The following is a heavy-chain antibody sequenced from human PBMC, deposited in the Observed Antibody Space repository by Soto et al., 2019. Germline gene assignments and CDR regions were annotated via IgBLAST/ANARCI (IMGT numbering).Heavy chain of an antibody. CDR1: GYTFTIYA. D-gene: IGHD3-10*01. CDR2: INAGNGNT. CDR3: ARGTAPRITVLRGPPPMRGFDI. Sequence: ASVKVSCKASGYTFTIYAMHWVRQAPGQRLEWMGWINAGNGNTKYSQKFQGRVTITRDTSASTAYMELNSLRAEDTAVYYCARGTAPRITVLRGPPPMRGFDIWGQGTMVTVSS. J-gene: IGHJ3*02. V-gene: IGHV1-3*01.